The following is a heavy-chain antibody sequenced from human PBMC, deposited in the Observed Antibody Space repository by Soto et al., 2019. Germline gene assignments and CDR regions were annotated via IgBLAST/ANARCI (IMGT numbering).Heavy chain of an antibody. Sequence: QVQLQESGPGLVKPSQTLSLTCTVSGGSISSGGYYWSWIRQHPGKGLEWIGYIYYSGSPYYNPSLKSQVTISVDTSKNQFSLKLSSVTAADTAVYYCARDKNYVADGYGMDVWGQGTTVTVSS. CDR2: IYYSGSP. J-gene: IGHJ6*02. V-gene: IGHV4-31*01. CDR3: ARDKNYVADGYGMDV. D-gene: IGHD3-10*02. CDR1: GGSISSGGYY.